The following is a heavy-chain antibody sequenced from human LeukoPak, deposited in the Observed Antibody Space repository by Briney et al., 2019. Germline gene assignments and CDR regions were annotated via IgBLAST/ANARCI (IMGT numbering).Heavy chain of an antibody. D-gene: IGHD2-21*01. CDR3: ARKFPTRAFDI. Sequence: SGTLSLTCAVSGGSISSSNWWSWVRQPPGKGLEWIGEIYHSGSTNYNPSLKSRVTISVGKSKNQFSLKLSSVTAADTAVYYCARKFPTRAFDIWGQGTMVTVSS. J-gene: IGHJ3*02. CDR1: GGSISSSNW. CDR2: IYHSGST. V-gene: IGHV4-4*02.